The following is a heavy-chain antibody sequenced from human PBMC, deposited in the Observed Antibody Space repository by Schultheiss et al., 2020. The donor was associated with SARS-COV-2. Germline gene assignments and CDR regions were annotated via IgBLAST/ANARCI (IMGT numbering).Heavy chain of an antibody. CDR1: GFTFSSYW. V-gene: IGHV3-53*01. J-gene: IGHJ6*02. Sequence: GGSLRLSCAASGFTFSSYWMHWVRQAPGKGLEWVSVIYSGGSTYYADSVKGRFTISRDNSKNTLYLQMNSLRAEDTAVYYCARENSGARWEPHYYYGMDVWGQGTTVTVSS. CDR3: ARENSGARWEPHYYYGMDV. CDR2: IYSGGST. D-gene: IGHD1-26*01.